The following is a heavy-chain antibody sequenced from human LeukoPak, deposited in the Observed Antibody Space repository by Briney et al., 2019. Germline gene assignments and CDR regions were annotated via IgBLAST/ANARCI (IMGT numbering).Heavy chain of an antibody. D-gene: IGHD3-10*01. Sequence: ASVKVSCKASGYTFTGYYMHWVRQAPGQGLEWVGWINPNSGGTNYAQKFQGRVTMTRDTSISTAYMELSRLRSDDTAVYYCARDKVPQLWFGELLYNGWFDPWGQGTLVTVSS. V-gene: IGHV1-2*02. CDR2: INPNSGGT. J-gene: IGHJ5*02. CDR1: GYTFTGYY. CDR3: ARDKVPQLWFGELLYNGWFDP.